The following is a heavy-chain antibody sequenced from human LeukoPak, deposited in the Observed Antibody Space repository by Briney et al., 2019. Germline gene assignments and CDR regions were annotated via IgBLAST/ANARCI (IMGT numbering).Heavy chain of an antibody. CDR3: AKDSGQYYFDY. J-gene: IGHJ4*02. V-gene: IGHV3-30*18. D-gene: IGHD3-10*01. CDR1: GFTFSSYW. CDR2: ISYDGSNK. Sequence: GGSLRLSCAASGFTFSSYWMSWVRQAPGKGLEWVAVISYDGSNKYYADSVKGRFTISRDNSKNTLYLQMNSLRAEGTAVYYCAKDSGQYYFDYWGQGTLVTVSS.